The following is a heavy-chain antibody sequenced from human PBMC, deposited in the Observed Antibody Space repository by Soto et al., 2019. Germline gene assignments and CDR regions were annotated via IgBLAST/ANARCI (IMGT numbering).Heavy chain of an antibody. V-gene: IGHV3-48*03. CDR3: ARDDYYDSSGYWDFDY. CDR1: GFTFSSYE. CDR2: ISSSGSTI. Sequence: SGGSLRLSCAASGFTFSSYEMNWVRQAPGKGLEWVSYISSSGSTIYYADSVKGRFTISRDNAKNSLYLQMNSLRAEDTAVYYCARDDYYDSSGYWDFDYWGQGTLVTVSS. J-gene: IGHJ4*02. D-gene: IGHD3-22*01.